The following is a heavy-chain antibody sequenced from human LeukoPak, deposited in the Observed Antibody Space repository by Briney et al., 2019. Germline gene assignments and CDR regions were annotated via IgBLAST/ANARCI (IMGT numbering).Heavy chain of an antibody. Sequence: SVKVSCKASGGTFSSYAISWVRQAPGQGLEWMGGIIPIFGTANYAQKFQGRVTITADESTSTAYMELSSPRSEDTAVYYCARLFCSSTSCYYYYGTDVWGQGTTVTVSS. CDR2: IIPIFGTA. D-gene: IGHD2-2*01. CDR3: ARLFCSSTSCYYYYGTDV. CDR1: GGTFSSYA. V-gene: IGHV1-69*13. J-gene: IGHJ6*02.